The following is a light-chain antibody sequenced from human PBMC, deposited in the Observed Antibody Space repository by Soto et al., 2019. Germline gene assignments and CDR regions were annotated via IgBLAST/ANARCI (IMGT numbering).Light chain of an antibody. Sequence: DLQFTHSPSFLSASVGDRVTITCRASQGSSSYLAWYQQKPGKAPKLLIYAASNLQSGVPSRFSGSRSGTEFTLTVSSLQPEDFATYYCQQDNDDSWTFWQGTKVDI. J-gene: IGKJ1*01. CDR3: QQDNDDSWT. CDR2: AAS. CDR1: QGSSSY. V-gene: IGKV1-9*01.